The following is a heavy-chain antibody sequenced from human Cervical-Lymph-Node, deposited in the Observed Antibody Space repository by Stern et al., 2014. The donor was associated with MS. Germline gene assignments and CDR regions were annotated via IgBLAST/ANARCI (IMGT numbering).Heavy chain of an antibody. CDR2: ISYDGSKK. D-gene: IGHD6-13*01. CDR1: GFTFSSYG. Sequence: DQLVESGGGVVQPGRSLRLSCAASGFTFSSYGMHWVRQAPGKGLEWVAVISYDGSKKYYADSVKGRFTISRDKSKNTLYLQMNSLRAEDTAVYYCAKDQGYSSSWTYCFDYWGQGTLVTVSS. V-gene: IGHV3-30*18. CDR3: AKDQGYSSSWTYCFDY. J-gene: IGHJ4*02.